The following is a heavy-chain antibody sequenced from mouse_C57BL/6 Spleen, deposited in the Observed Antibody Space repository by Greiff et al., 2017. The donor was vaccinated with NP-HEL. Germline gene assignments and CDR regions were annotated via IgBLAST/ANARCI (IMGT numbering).Heavy chain of an antibody. CDR2: ISNLAYSI. CDR3: ARRGYYGSSYEAWFAY. J-gene: IGHJ3*01. D-gene: IGHD1-1*01. V-gene: IGHV5-15*04. CDR1: GFTFSDYG. Sequence: EVKLVESGGGLVQPGGSLNLSCAASGFTFSDYGMAWVRQAPRKGPEWVAFISNLAYSIYYADTVTGRFPISSENAKNTLYLEMSSLRSEDTAMYYCARRGYYGSSYEAWFAYWGQGTLVTVSA.